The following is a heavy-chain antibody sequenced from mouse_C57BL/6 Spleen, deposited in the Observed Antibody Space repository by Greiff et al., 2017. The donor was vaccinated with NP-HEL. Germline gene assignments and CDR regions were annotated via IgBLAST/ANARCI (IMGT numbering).Heavy chain of an antibody. J-gene: IGHJ4*01. CDR1: GYSITSGYY. Sequence: ESGPGLVKPSQSLSLTCSVTGYSITSGYYWNWIRQFPGNKLEWMGYISYDGSNNYNPSLKNRISITRDTSKNQFFLKLNSVTTEDTATYYCAREAQVYAMDYWGQGTSVTVSS. CDR2: ISYDGSN. CDR3: AREAQVYAMDY. D-gene: IGHD3-2*02. V-gene: IGHV3-6*01.